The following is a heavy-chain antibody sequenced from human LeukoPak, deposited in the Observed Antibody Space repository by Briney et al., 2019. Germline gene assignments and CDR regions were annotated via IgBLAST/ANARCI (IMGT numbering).Heavy chain of an antibody. Sequence: GESLKISCKSSGYRFRFSSHWIGWVRQMPGKGLEWMGIIYPGDSDTRYSPSFQGQVTISVDTFISTTYLQWSSLKASDTAMYYCARRGDGYNYDYWGQGTLVTVSS. CDR1: GYRFRFSSHW. CDR2: IYPGDSDT. J-gene: IGHJ4*02. D-gene: IGHD5-24*01. V-gene: IGHV5-51*01. CDR3: ARRGDGYNYDY.